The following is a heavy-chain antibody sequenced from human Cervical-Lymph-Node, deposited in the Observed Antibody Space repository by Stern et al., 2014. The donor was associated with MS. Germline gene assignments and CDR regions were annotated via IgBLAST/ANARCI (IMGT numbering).Heavy chain of an antibody. D-gene: IGHD6-13*01. Sequence: QVQLQESGPGLVKPSATLSLTCTVSGGSISSYYWSWIRQAPGKGLEWIAYIYYSGHTDYNPSLQGRVTVSVDTSKNQVSLRLSSVTAADTAVYYCARGFSSSWYGGRFFNYWGQGTLVTVSS. CDR2: IYYSGHT. J-gene: IGHJ4*02. CDR3: ARGFSSSWYGGRFFNY. V-gene: IGHV4-59*01. CDR1: GGSISSYY.